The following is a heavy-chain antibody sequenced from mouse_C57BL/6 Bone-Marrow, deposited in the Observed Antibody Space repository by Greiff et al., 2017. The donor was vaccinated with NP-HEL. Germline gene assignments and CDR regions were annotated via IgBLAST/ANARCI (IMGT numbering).Heavy chain of an antibody. V-gene: IGHV5-16*01. CDR1: GFTFSDYY. CDR2: INYDGSST. Sequence: EVQLVESEGGLVQPGSSMKLSCTASGFTFSDYYMAWVRQVPEKGLEWVANINYDGSSTYYLDSLKSRFIISRDNAKNILYLQMSSLKSEDTATYYCARDLPRYYGSSYGNWYFDVWGTGTTVTVSS. J-gene: IGHJ1*03. CDR3: ARDLPRYYGSSYGNWYFDV. D-gene: IGHD1-1*01.